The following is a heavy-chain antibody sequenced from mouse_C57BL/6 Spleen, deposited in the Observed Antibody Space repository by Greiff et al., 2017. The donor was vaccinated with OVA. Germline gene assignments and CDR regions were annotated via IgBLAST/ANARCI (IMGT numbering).Heavy chain of an antibody. Sequence: VQLQQSGPGLVQPSQSLSITCTVSGFSLTSYGVHWVRQSPGKGLEWLGVIWSGGSTDYNAAFISRLSISKDNSKSQVFFKMNSLQADDTAIYYCARNLVTTNYFDYWGQGTTLTVSS. D-gene: IGHD2-2*01. J-gene: IGHJ2*01. CDR2: IWSGGST. CDR3: ARNLVTTNYFDY. CDR1: GFSLTSYG. V-gene: IGHV2-2*01.